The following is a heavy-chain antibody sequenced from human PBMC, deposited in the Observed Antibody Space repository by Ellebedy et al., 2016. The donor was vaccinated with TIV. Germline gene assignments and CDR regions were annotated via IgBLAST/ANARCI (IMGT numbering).Heavy chain of an antibody. V-gene: IGHV4-4*07. J-gene: IGHJ6*03. CDR3: ARDLACSSTSCYPYYYYYMDV. D-gene: IGHD2-2*01. Sequence: SETLSLXXTVSGGSISSYYWSWIRQPAGKGLEWIGRIYTSGSTNYNPSLKSRVTMSVDTSKNQFSLKLSSVTAADTAVYYCARDLACSSTSCYPYYYYYMDVWGKGTTVTVSS. CDR1: GGSISSYY. CDR2: IYTSGST.